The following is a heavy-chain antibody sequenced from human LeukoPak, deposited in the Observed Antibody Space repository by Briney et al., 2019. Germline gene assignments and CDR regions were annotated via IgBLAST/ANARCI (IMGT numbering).Heavy chain of an antibody. CDR3: ARNSRVASTSGLNY. D-gene: IGHD4-23*01. CDR2: MNPVSGNA. J-gene: IGHJ4*02. Sequence: ASVKVSCKASGYTFTNFDINWVRQAPGQGLEWMGWMNPVSGNAGSAQKFQGRVTLTRDTSISTAFMELSSLRSDDTAFYYCARNSRVASTSGLNYWGQGTLVTVSS. V-gene: IGHV1-8*01. CDR1: GYTFTNFD.